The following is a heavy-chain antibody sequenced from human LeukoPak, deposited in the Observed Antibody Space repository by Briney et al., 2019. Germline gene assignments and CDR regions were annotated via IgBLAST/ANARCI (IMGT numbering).Heavy chain of an antibody. CDR1: GGSISSGGYY. Sequence: PSETLSLTCTVSGGSISSGGYYWSWIRQHPGEGLEWIGYIYYSGSTYYNPSLKSRVTISVDTSKNQFSLKLSSVTAAATAVYYCARGGYYDSSGYYYFDYWGQGTLVTVSS. CDR3: ARGGYYDSSGYYYFDY. J-gene: IGHJ4*02. D-gene: IGHD3-22*01. V-gene: IGHV4-31*03. CDR2: IYYSGST.